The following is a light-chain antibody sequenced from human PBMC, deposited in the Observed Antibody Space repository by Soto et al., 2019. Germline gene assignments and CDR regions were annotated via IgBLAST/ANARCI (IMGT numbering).Light chain of an antibody. CDR1: SSDVGGYEF. CDR3: CSYAGTYTHYV. Sequence: QSALTQPRSVSGSPGQSVTISCTGTSSDVGGYEFVSWYQQHPGKVPKLMIYDANKWPSGVPGRFSGSKSGNTASLTISGLHAEDEADYYCCSYAGTYTHYVFGTGTKLTVL. CDR2: DAN. V-gene: IGLV2-11*01. J-gene: IGLJ1*01.